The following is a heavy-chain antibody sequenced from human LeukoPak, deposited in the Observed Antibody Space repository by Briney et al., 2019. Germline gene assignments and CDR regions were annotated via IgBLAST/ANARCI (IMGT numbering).Heavy chain of an antibody. D-gene: IGHD5-24*01. CDR2: IWFDGNNK. CDR3: ARELPPVEKYYFDY. Sequence: GGSLRLSCVASGFTFSSYGMHWVRQAPGKGLEWLALIWFDGNNKYYADSVKGRFTTSRDNSKNTLYLQMNSLRAEDTAVYYCARELPPVEKYYFDYWGQGTLVTVPS. V-gene: IGHV3-33*01. CDR1: GFTFSSYG. J-gene: IGHJ4*02.